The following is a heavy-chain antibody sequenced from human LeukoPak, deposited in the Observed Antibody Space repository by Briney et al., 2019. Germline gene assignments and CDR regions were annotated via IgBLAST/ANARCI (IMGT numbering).Heavy chain of an antibody. CDR3: ATKLDYYDSSGYLNWFDP. J-gene: IGHJ5*02. CDR2: FDPEDGET. V-gene: IGHV1-24*01. Sequence: SGVKVSCKGCGYTLTELSMHWVRQSPGKGQEGMGGFDPEDGETIYAQKFQGRVTMTEDTSTDKAYMELSSLRSEDKAVYYCATKLDYYDSSGYLNWFDPWGQGTLVTVSS. D-gene: IGHD3-22*01. CDR1: GYTLTELS.